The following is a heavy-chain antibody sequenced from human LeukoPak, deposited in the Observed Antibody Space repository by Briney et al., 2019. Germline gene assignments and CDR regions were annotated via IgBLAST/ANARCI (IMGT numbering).Heavy chain of an antibody. CDR3: ARVSGTTWEY. Sequence: SETPSLTCAVYGGSFSGYYWSWIRQPPGKGLEWIGEINHSGSTNYNPSLKSRVTISVDTSKNQFSLKLSSVTAADTAVYYCARVSGTTWEYWGQGTLVTVSS. D-gene: IGHD1-20*01. CDR2: INHSGST. V-gene: IGHV4-34*01. CDR1: GGSFSGYY. J-gene: IGHJ4*02.